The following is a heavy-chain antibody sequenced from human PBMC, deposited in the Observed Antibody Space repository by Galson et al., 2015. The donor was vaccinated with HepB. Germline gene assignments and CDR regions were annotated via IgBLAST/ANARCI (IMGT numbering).Heavy chain of an antibody. V-gene: IGHV5-10-1*01. CDR3: ARLGHEGYHYYGMDV. D-gene: IGHD7-27*01. CDR2: LDPSDSYT. J-gene: IGHJ6*02. CDR1: GYTFTAFW. Sequence: QSGAEVKKPGESLRISCKGSGYTFTAFWISWVRQIPGKGLEWMGRLDPSDSYTDYPPSFQGNVSMSVDKSTTTAYLQWRSLKASDTAMYYCARLGHEGYHYYGMDVWGQGTTVTVSS.